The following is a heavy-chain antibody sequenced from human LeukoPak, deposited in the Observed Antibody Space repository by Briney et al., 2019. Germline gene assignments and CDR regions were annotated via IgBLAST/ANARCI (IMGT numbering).Heavy chain of an antibody. Sequence: SETLSLTCTVSGGSISSYYWSWIRQPPGKGLEWIGEINHSGSTNYNPSLKSRVTISVDTPKNQFSLKLSSVTAADTAVYYCARAPSTYYDFWSGLRYFDYWGQGTLVTVSS. CDR3: ARAPSTYYDFWSGLRYFDY. CDR1: GGSISSYY. J-gene: IGHJ4*02. CDR2: INHSGST. V-gene: IGHV4-34*01. D-gene: IGHD3-3*01.